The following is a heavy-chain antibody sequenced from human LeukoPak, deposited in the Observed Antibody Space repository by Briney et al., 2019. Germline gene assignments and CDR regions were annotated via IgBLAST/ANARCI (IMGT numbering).Heavy chain of an antibody. CDR1: GFTFDDYA. Sequence: SLRLSCAASGFTFDDYAMHWVRQAPGKGLEWVSGISWNSGSIGYADSVKGRFTISRDNAKNSLYLQMNSLRAEDTALYYCAKDRGQRHYYYMDVWGKGTTVTISS. CDR2: ISWNSGSI. V-gene: IGHV3-9*01. CDR3: AKDRGQRHYYYMDV. J-gene: IGHJ6*03.